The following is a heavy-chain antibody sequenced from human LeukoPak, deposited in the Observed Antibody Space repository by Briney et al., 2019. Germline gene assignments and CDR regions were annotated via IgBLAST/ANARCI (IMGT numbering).Heavy chain of an antibody. CDR3: ARVIPYYYGRFDP. CDR2: INHSGST. J-gene: IGHJ5*02. V-gene: IGHV4-34*01. Sequence: NPSETLSLTCAVYGGSFSGYYWSWIRQPPGKGPEWIGEINHSGSTNYNPSLKSRVTISVDTSKNQFSLRLRSVTAADTAVYYCARVIPYYYGRFDPWGQGTLVTVSS. CDR1: GGSFSGYY. D-gene: IGHD3-10*01.